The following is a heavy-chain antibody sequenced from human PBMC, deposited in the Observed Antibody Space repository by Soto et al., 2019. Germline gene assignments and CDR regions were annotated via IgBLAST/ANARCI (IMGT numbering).Heavy chain of an antibody. V-gene: IGHV1-69*13. D-gene: IGHD6-13*01. CDR1: GGTFSSYA. J-gene: IGHJ4*02. Sequence: GASVKVSCKASGGTFSSYAISWVRQAPGQGLEWMGGIIPIFGTANYAQKFQGRVTITADESTSTAYMELSSLRSEDTAVYYCASGRRGIAAAGTPYYWGQGXLVTVYS. CDR2: IIPIFGTA. CDR3: ASGRRGIAAAGTPYY.